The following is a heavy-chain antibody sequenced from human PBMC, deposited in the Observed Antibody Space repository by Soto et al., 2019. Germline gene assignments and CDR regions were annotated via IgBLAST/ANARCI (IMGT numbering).Heavy chain of an antibody. Sequence: QVQLQESGPGLVKPSGTLSLTCAVSGGSISSTNWWTWVRQSPGRGLEWIGEIYHSGTTNYSPSLKSGVNIAVDMSTNHLSLTLISVTAADAAVYYCGFSATADFDYWGKGILVTVSS. CDR1: GGSISSTNW. V-gene: IGHV4-4*02. J-gene: IGHJ4*02. D-gene: IGHD6-13*01. CDR3: GFSATADFDY. CDR2: IYHSGTT.